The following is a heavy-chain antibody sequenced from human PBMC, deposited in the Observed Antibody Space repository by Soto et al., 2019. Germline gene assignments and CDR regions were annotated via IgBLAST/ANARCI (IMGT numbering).Heavy chain of an antibody. J-gene: IGHJ6*04. CDR3: ARVQSGGYGMDV. V-gene: IGHV4-30-4*01. D-gene: IGHD1-26*01. CDR2: IYYSGST. CDR1: GGSISSGDYY. Sequence: SETLSLTCTVSGGSISSGDYYWSWIRQPPGKGLEWIGYIYYSGSTYYNPSLKSRVTISVDTSKNQFSLKLSSVTAADTAVYYCARVQSGGYGMDVWGKGTTVTVYS.